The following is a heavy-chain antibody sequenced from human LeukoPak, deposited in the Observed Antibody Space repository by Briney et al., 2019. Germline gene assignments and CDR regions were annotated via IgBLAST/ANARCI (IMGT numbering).Heavy chain of an antibody. CDR3: ARAGVVPAADYHYHYMDV. D-gene: IGHD2-2*01. J-gene: IGHJ6*03. CDR1: GYTFTDHY. V-gene: IGHV1-2*02. CDR2: INPNSGDT. Sequence: GASVKVSCKTAGYTFTDHYMHWVRQAPGQGLEWMGWINPNSGDTDYAQKFQGGVTMTRDTSISTAYMELSRLGSDDTAVYYCARAGVVPAADYHYHYMDVWGRGATVTVSS.